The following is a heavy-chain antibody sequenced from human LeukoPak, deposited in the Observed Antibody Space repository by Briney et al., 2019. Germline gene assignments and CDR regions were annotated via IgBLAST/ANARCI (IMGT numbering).Heavy chain of an antibody. J-gene: IGHJ4*02. Sequence: HAGGSLRLSCAASGFTFSSYSMNWVRQAPGKGLEWVAVISYDGSNKYYADSVKGRFTISRDNAKNSLYLQMNSLRAEDTAVYYCARFLPNDRSNPLGYWGQGTLVTVSS. CDR3: ARFLPNDRSNPLGY. D-gene: IGHD4-11*01. CDR2: ISYDGSNK. CDR1: GFTFSSYS. V-gene: IGHV3-30*03.